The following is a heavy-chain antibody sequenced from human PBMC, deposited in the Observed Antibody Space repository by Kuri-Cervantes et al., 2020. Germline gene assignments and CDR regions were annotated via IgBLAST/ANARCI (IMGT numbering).Heavy chain of an antibody. V-gene: IGHV3-21*01. CDR3: ARANGIATNKYWFDP. CDR1: GFTFSSYS. D-gene: IGHD6-13*01. J-gene: IGHJ5*02. Sequence: GGSLRLSCAASGFTFSSYSMNWVRQAPGKGLEWVSSISSSSSYIYYADSVNGRFTISRDNAKNSLYLQMNSLRAEDTAVYYCARANGIATNKYWFDPWGQGTLVTVSS. CDR2: ISSSSSYI.